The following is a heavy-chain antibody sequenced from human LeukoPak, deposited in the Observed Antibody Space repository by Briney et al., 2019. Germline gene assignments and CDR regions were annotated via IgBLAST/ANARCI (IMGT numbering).Heavy chain of an antibody. CDR3: ARGPRTYYYDSSGYYYYY. CDR1: GGSFSGYY. Sequence: PSETLSLTCAVYGGSFSGYYWSWIRQPPGKGLEWIGEINHRGSTNYNPSLKSRVTISVDTSKNQFPLKLSSVTAADTAVYYCARGPRTYYYDSSGYYYYYWGQGTLVTVSS. D-gene: IGHD3-22*01. V-gene: IGHV4-34*01. CDR2: INHRGST. J-gene: IGHJ4*02.